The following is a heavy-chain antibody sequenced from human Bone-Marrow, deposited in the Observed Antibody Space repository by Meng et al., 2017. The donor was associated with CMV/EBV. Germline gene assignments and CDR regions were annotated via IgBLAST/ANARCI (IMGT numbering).Heavy chain of an antibody. CDR3: ARSSGWSRFDY. D-gene: IGHD6-19*01. Sequence: QVQLVQSGAEVKKPWASVKGPCKASGYTLNDYYIHWVRQAPGQWLEWMGWINPNTDTNYAQNFQGRVTMTRDMSINTAYMELSRLTSGDTAEYYCARSSGWSRFDYWGQGTLVTVSS. CDR2: INPNTDT. V-gene: IGHV1-2*02. CDR1: GYTLNDYY. J-gene: IGHJ4*02.